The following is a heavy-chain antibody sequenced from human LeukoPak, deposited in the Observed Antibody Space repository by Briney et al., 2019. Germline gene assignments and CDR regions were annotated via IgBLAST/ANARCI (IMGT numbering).Heavy chain of an antibody. CDR1: GFTFSSYG. CDR2: IWYDGSNK. Sequence: GGSLRLSCAASGFTFSSYGMHWVRQAPGKGLEWVAVIWYDGSNKYYADSVKGRFTISRDNSKNTLYLQMNSLRAKDTAVYYCAKVDSSSVHWGQGTLVTVSS. V-gene: IGHV3-33*06. D-gene: IGHD6-6*01. CDR3: AKVDSSSVH. J-gene: IGHJ4*02.